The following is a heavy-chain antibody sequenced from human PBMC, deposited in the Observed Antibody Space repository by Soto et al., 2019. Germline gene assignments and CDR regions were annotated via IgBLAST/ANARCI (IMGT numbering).Heavy chain of an antibody. CDR1: GFTFSSYS. CDR2: ISSSNRAI. J-gene: IGHJ4*02. V-gene: IGHV3-48*01. Sequence: EVQLVESGGGLVQPGGSLRLSCATSGFTFSSYSMTWVRQAPGKGLEWLSYISSSNRAIYYADSVKGRFTISRDNAENSLVLQLNSLRVEDTAVYYCARDSYGDYTVEFWGQGTMVIVST. CDR3: ARDSYGDYTVEF. D-gene: IGHD4-17*01.